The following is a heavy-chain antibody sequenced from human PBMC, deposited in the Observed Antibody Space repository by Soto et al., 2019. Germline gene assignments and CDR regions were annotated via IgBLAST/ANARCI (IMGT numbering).Heavy chain of an antibody. V-gene: IGHV4-34*01. CDR2: LDQSGGT. D-gene: IGHD6-19*01. CDR1: GDSLRGQS. Sequence: SETLSLTCAVVGDSLRGQSWNWIRQSPGKGLEWIGELDQSGGTNYNPSLKSRAIISDDTSKNQFSPTLTSVTAADTAVYYCAREDSYGWSGESLDVWGQGTTVTVSS. J-gene: IGHJ6*02. CDR3: AREDSYGWSGESLDV.